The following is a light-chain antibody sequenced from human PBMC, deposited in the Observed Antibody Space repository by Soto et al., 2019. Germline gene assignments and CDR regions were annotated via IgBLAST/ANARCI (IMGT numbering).Light chain of an antibody. CDR3: QQRSNWPWT. CDR1: QSVPSSY. J-gene: IGKJ1*01. Sequence: EIVLTQSPGTLSLSPGERTTLSCRASQSVPSSYLVWYQQKPGQAPRLLIYDASNRATGIPARFSGSGSGTDFTLTISSLEPEDFAVYYCQQRSNWPWTFGQGTKVDIK. V-gene: IGKV3-11*01. CDR2: DAS.